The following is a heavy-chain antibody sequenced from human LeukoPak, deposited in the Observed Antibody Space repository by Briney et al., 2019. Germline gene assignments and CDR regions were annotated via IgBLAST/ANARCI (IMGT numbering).Heavy chain of an antibody. V-gene: IGHV4-38-2*02. Sequence: KPSETLSLTCTVSGYSISSGYYWGWIRQAPGKGLEWIGSIYNSGSTYYNPSLKSRVTISVDMSKNQFSLKMSSVTAADTAVYYCARGIKGDFDYWGQGTLVTVSS. CDR2: IYNSGST. CDR3: ARGIKGDFDY. J-gene: IGHJ4*02. D-gene: IGHD2-15*01. CDR1: GYSISSGYY.